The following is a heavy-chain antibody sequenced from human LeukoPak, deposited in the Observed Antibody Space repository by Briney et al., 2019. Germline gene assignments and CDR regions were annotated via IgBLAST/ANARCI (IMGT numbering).Heavy chain of an antibody. CDR1: GFTFSSYA. V-gene: IGHV3-30*04. J-gene: IGHJ4*02. D-gene: IGHD3-3*01. CDR2: ISYDGSNK. Sequence: PGGSLRLSCAASGFTFSSYAMSWVRQAPGKGLERVAVISYDGSNKYYADSVKGRLTISRDNSKNTLYLQMNSLRAEDTAVYYCARDIQETYYDFWSGYWGWGQGTLVTVSS. CDR3: ARDIQETYYDFWSGYWG.